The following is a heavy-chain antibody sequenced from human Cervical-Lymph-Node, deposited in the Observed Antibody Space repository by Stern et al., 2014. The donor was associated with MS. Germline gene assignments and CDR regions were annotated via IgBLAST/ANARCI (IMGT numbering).Heavy chain of an antibody. J-gene: IGHJ6*02. D-gene: IGHD6-19*01. V-gene: IGHV1-46*01. CDR2: INPSGGST. Sequence: QLVQSGAEVKKPGASVKVSCKASGYTFTNYYIHWVRQAPGQGLEWMGIINPSGGSTSYAQKFQGRVTMTRDTSTSTVYMELSSLRYEDTAVYYCAREVAGHRLGMMDVWGQGTTVTVSS. CDR1: GYTFTNYY. CDR3: AREVAGHRLGMMDV.